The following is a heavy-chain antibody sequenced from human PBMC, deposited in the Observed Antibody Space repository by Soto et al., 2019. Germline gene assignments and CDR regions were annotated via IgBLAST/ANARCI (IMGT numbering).Heavy chain of an antibody. CDR2: ISAYNGNT. V-gene: IGHV1-18*01. D-gene: IGHD3-16*02. Sequence: ASVKVSCKASGYTFTSYGISWVRQAPGQGLEWMGWISAYNGNTNYAQKLQGRVTMTTDTSTSTAYMELRSLRSDDTAVYYCARVPNDYDYIWGSYRPNAFDIWGQGTMVTVSS. J-gene: IGHJ3*02. CDR1: GYTFTSYG. CDR3: ARVPNDYDYIWGSYRPNAFDI.